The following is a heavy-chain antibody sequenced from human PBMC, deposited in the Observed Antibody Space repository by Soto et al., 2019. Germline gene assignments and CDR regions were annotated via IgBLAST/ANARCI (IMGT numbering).Heavy chain of an antibody. Sequence: QVTLKESGPVLVKPTETLTLRCTVSGLSITDSEMGVSWIRQPPGQPLEWLAHIDSSGEKSYRTFLKSRLAISKDTSKSQIVLTMTNMDPADTATYYCARRHLAVAVSPWFDPWGHGNQVTASS. CDR1: GLSITDSEMG. CDR2: IDSSGEK. D-gene: IGHD6-19*01. J-gene: IGHJ5*02. CDR3: ARRHLAVAVSPWFDP. V-gene: IGHV2-26*01.